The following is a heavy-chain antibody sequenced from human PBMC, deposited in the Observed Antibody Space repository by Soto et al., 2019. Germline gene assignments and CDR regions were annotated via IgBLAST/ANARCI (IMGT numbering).Heavy chain of an antibody. CDR1: GYTFTSYY. CDR2: INPSGGST. J-gene: IGHJ4*02. CDR3: AKRGDYGVSAFDS. Sequence: QVQLVQSGAEVKKPGASVKVSCKASGYTFTSYYMHWVRQAPGQGLEWMGIINPSGGSTSYAQKFQGRVTMTRDTSTITVYMERSSLRSEDTAVYYCAKRGDYGVSAFDSWGQGTLVTVSS. V-gene: IGHV1-46*01. D-gene: IGHD4-17*01.